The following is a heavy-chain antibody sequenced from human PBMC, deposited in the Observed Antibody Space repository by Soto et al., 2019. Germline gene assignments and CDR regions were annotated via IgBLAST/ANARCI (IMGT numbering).Heavy chain of an antibody. D-gene: IGHD3-22*01. CDR3: ARVSKYASGYYYGAFDI. Sequence: SETLSLTCAVYGGSFSGYYWSWIRQPPGKGLEWIGEINHSGSTNYNPSLKSRITISVDTSKNQFSLKLSSVTAADTALYYCARVSKYASGYYYGAFDIWGKGTMVTVSS. CDR2: INHSGST. V-gene: IGHV4-34*01. CDR1: GGSFSGYY. J-gene: IGHJ3*02.